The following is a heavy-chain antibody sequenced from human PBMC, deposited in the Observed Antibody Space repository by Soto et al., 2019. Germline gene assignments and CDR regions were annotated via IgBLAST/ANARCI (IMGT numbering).Heavy chain of an antibody. CDR3: ARDVFVDTVIVVGGAVIWYYYYGMAV. V-gene: IGHV1-69*06. D-gene: IGHD5-18*01. CDR2: ITPISATT. J-gene: IGHJ6*02. CDR1: GGTFSTYA. Sequence: TLVKFSCRASGGTFSTYAISWVRQAPVQGLEWMGGITPISATTNYAPKFQGRVTIIADKSTSTAYMELSSLRSEDTAVYYRARDVFVDTVIVVGGAVIWYYYYGMAVWGQGDTVTVCS.